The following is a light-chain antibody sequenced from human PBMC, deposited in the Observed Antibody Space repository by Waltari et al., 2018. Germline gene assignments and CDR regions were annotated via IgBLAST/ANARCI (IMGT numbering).Light chain of an antibody. CDR1: SLRTAY. J-gene: IGLJ3*02. CDR2: GKE. CDR3: HSRKGSDNQVV. V-gene: IGLV3-19*01. Sequence: SELTQGPDVSVALGQTVMLTCQGDSLRTAYARWYQVKPGQAPVLVLFGKEKRPSGIPDRISRYSSGTTASLTITGAQAEDGADYYCHSRKGSDNQVVFGGGTKLTVL.